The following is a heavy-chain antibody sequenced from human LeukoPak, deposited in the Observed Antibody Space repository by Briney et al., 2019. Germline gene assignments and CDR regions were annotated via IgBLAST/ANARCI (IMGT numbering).Heavy chain of an antibody. J-gene: IGHJ4*02. CDR3: ASSARTVTTVTFDY. V-gene: IGHV3-30-3*01. D-gene: IGHD4-17*01. CDR1: GFTFSSYA. Sequence: PGRSLRLSCAASGFTFSSYAMHWVRQAPGKGLEWVAVISYDGSNKYYADSVKGRFTISRDNSKNTLYLQMNSLRAEDTAVYYCASSARTVTTVTFDYWGQGTLVTVSS. CDR2: ISYDGSNK.